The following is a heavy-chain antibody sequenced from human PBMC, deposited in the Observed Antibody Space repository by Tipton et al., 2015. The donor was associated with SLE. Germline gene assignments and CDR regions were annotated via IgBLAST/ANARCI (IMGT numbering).Heavy chain of an antibody. CDR3: GRGATTWRGAIYGMDV. V-gene: IGHV4-61*09. Sequence: TLSLTCSVSGGSINSGTYYWSWIRQSPGKGLEWIGYIYSSGSTNYNPSLKSRVTISIDVSKNQFSLKLPSVTAADTAVYYYGRGATTWRGAIYGMDVWSQGTTVTV. J-gene: IGHJ6*02. D-gene: IGHD1-1*01. CDR2: IYSSGST. CDR1: GGSINSGTYY.